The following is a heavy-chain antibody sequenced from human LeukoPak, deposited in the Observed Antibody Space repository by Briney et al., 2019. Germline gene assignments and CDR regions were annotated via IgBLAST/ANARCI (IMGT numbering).Heavy chain of an antibody. Sequence: GGSLRLSCVASEFTFSDYWMSWVRQAPGKGLEWVANIKQGGREEKYVGSVKGRFTISRDNAKRTLYLQMDSLSGDDTAVYYCARDNGGWFDSWGRGTLVTVSS. CDR3: ARDNGGWFDS. V-gene: IGHV3-7*03. CDR1: EFTFSDYW. J-gene: IGHJ5*01. D-gene: IGHD3-10*01. CDR2: IKQGGREE.